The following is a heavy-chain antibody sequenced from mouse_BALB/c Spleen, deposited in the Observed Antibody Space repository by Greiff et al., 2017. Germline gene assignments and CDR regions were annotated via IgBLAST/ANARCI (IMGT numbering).Heavy chain of an antibody. CDR2: IWGDGST. CDR1: GFSLTGYG. CDR3: ARGPLYYDCGGSIAY. J-gene: IGHJ3*01. D-gene: IGHD2-4*01. Sequence: QVQLKESGPGLVAPSQSLSITCSVSGFSLTGYGVNWVRQPPGKGLEWLGMIWGDGSTDYNSALTSRLSISKDNSKSQVFLKMISLQTDDTARYYCARGPLYYDCGGSIAYWGQGTLVTVAA. V-gene: IGHV2-6-7*01.